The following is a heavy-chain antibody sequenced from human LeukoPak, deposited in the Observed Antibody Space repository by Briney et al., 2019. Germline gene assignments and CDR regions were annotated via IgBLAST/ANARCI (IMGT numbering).Heavy chain of an antibody. CDR3: ARGGKQWLNRYPPRIFDY. CDR2: INHSGST. J-gene: IGHJ4*02. Sequence: SETLSLTCAVYGGSFSGYYWSWIRQPPGKGLEWIGEINHSGSTNYNPSLKSRVTISVDTSKNQFSMKLSSVTAADTAVYYCARGGKQWLNRYPPRIFDYWGQGTLVTVSS. CDR1: GGSFSGYY. V-gene: IGHV4-34*01. D-gene: IGHD6-19*01.